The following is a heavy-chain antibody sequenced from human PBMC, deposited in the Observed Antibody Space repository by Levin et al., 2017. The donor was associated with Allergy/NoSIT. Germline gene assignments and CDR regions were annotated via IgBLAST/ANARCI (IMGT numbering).Heavy chain of an antibody. CDR1: GYTFKNYG. CDR3: ARFVVTPVSYFYMDV. V-gene: IGHV1-18*01. D-gene: IGHD2-2*01. Sequence: GESLKISCKASGYTFKNYGISWVRQAPGQGLECMGWISTHNGNTNYAQSFQGRVTMTTDTSTSTADMELRSLISDDTAVYYCARFVVTPVSYFYMDVWGKGTTVTVSS. CDR2: ISTHNGNT. J-gene: IGHJ6*03.